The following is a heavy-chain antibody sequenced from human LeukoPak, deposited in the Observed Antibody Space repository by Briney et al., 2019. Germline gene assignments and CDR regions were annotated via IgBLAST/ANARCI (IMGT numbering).Heavy chain of an antibody. CDR3: ARDTPTNWNFDY. J-gene: IGHJ4*02. Sequence: SETLSLTCTVSGGSISSSSYYWGWIRQPPGKGLEWIGSIYYSGSTYYNPSLKSRVTISVDTSKNQFSLKLSSVTAADTAVYYCARDTPTNWNFDYWGQGTLVTVSS. V-gene: IGHV4-39*07. CDR2: IYYSGST. CDR1: GGSISSSSYY. D-gene: IGHD1-1*01.